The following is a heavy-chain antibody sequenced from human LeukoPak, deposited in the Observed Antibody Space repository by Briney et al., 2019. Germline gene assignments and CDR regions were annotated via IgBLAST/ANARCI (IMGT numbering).Heavy chain of an antibody. Sequence: ASVKVSCRASGYTFTSYYMHWVRQAPGQGLEWMGIINPSGGSTSYAQKFQGRVTMTRDTSTSTVYMELSSLRSEDTAVYYCARQGSGHPWYFDLWGRGTLVTVSS. CDR3: ARQGSGHPWYFDL. V-gene: IGHV1-46*01. D-gene: IGHD3-10*01. CDR1: GYTFTSYY. CDR2: INPSGGST. J-gene: IGHJ2*01.